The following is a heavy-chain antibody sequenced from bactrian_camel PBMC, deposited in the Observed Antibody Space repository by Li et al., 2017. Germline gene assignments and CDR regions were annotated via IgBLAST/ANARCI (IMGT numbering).Heavy chain of an antibody. D-gene: IGHD1*01. V-gene: IGHV3S25*01. Sequence: QLVESGGGSAQTGGSLRLSCADSGHGYSWYCMAWFRQSPGKEREGVAAIYRGSGNAAYADSVKGRFTISQDNAKNTVYLEMNSLKPEDTGMYYCAAAHGGMWFLSVWPSLNANEYDNWDQGTQVTVS. CDR2: IYRGSGNA. CDR1: GHGYSWYC. J-gene: IGHJ4*01. CDR3: AAAHGGMWFLSVWPSLNANEYDN.